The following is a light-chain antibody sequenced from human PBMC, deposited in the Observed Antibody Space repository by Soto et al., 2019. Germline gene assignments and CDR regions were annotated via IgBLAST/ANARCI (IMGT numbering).Light chain of an antibody. J-gene: IGLJ1*01. V-gene: IGLV2-14*01. Sequence: QSVLTQPASVSGSPGQSITISCTGTSSVVGGYNYVSWYQQHPGKAPKLMIYEVSNRPSGVSIRFSGSKSGNTASVTISGLQAEDEADYNCISYTGSITLYVFGTWTKVNVL. CDR2: EVS. CDR1: SSVVGGYNY. CDR3: ISYTGSITLYV.